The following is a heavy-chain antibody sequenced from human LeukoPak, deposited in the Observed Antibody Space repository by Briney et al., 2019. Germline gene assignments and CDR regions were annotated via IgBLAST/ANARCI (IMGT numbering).Heavy chain of an antibody. CDR3: ASYASRDSSGLSVDY. V-gene: IGHV1-69*06. J-gene: IGHJ4*02. Sequence: GASVKVSCKASGYTFTTYGISWVRQAPGQGLEWMGGIIPIFGTANYAQKFQGRVTITADKSTSTAYMELSSLRSEDTAVYYCASYASRDSSGLSVDYWGQGTLVTVSS. D-gene: IGHD3-22*01. CDR2: IIPIFGTA. CDR1: GYTFTTYG.